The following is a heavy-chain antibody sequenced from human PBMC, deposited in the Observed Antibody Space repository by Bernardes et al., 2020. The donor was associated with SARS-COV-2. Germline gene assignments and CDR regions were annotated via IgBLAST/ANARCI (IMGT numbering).Heavy chain of an antibody. CDR1: GDSFSSSSDY. J-gene: IGHJ4*02. CDR3: ARLGAAEGAFY. V-gene: IGHV4-39*01. CDR2: IYYGGIT. Sequence: SDTLQLTCTVCGDSFSSSSDYWGWILQPPGKGLEWIATIYYGGITYYNPSLKSRVTISVDTSKNQFSLNLSSVTAADTAVYYCARLGAAEGAFYWGQGTLITVSS. D-gene: IGHD6-13*01.